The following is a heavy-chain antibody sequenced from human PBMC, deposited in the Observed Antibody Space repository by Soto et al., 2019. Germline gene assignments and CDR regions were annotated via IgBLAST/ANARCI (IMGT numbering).Heavy chain of an antibody. J-gene: IGHJ2*01. V-gene: IGHV4-34*01. CDR2: INHSGSN. CDR3: ARVLSRYFDL. Sequence: QVQLQQWGAGLLKPSETLSLTCAVYGGSFSGYYWSWIRQPPGKGLEWIGEINHSGSNNYNPSLKSRVTIAVDTAKNQSSLKLSSVTAADTAVYYCARVLSRYFDLWGRGTLVTVYS. CDR1: GGSFSGYY.